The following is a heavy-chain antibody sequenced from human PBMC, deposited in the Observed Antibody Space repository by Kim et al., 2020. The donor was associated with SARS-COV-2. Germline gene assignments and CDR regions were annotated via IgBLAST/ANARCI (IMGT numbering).Heavy chain of an antibody. CDR1: GFTFSYYP. D-gene: IGHD5-12*01. J-gene: IGHJ4*02. CDR3: VKGYTVYVRTFFDY. V-gene: IGHV3-23*01. CDR2: ITDSGDNT. Sequence: GGSLRLSCAASGFTFSYYPMTWVRQAPGKGLEWVATITDSGDNTYYADSVKGRFTISRDNSKNMLFLQMDSLRADDTAVNYCVKGYTVYVRTFFDYWGQGTLVTVSS.